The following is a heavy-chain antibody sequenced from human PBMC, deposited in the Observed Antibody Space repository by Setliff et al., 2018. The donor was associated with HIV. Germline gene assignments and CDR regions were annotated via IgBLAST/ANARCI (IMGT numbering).Heavy chain of an antibody. CDR2: ACATGGT. J-gene: IGHJ4*02. CDR1: GDSIYSASYC. CDR3: ARVAPWPTEGLFDH. Sequence: PSETLSLTCSVSGDSIYSASYCWAWLRQPAGSRLEWVGQACATGGTKYSPSLASRATMSIDTSNKHFSLKLSSVTAADTAIYYCARVAPWPTEGLFDHWGQGTLVTVPS. V-gene: IGHV4-61*09. D-gene: IGHD2-21*02.